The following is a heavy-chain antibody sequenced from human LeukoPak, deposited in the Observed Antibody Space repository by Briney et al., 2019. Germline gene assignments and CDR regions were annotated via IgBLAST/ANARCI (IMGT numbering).Heavy chain of an antibody. CDR3: ARSKALRLDDIYY. CDR1: GGTFSSYA. Sequence: SVNVSCKASGGTFSSYAISWVRQAPGQGLEWMGGIIPIFGTANYAQKFQGRVTITADESTSTAYMELSSLRSEDTAVYYCARSKALRLDDIYYWGQGTLVTVSS. J-gene: IGHJ4*02. CDR2: IIPIFGTA. V-gene: IGHV1-69*13. D-gene: IGHD3-9*01.